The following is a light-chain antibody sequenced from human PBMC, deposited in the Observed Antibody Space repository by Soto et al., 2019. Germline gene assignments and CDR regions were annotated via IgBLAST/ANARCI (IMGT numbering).Light chain of an antibody. V-gene: IGLV2-14*01. CDR1: SSDVGGYSY. J-gene: IGLJ1*01. CDR2: EVS. CDR3: SSYTSSSIDYV. Sequence: QSALTQPASVSGSPGQSITISCTGTSSDVGGYSYVSWYQQHPGKAHKLMIYEVSNRPSGVSNRFSGSKSGNTASLTISGHQAENEADYYCSSYTSSSIDYVFGTGTKVTVL.